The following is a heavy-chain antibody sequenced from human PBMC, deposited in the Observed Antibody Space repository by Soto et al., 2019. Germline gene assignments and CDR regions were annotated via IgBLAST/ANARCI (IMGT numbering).Heavy chain of an antibody. J-gene: IGHJ4*01. CDR1: GLTFSGEW. CDR2: ISPDGSGQ. CDR3: MSASGY. D-gene: IGHD3-16*01. Sequence: GGSLRLSCVASGLTFSGEWMNGVRQTPGKGLEWVANISPDGSGQQYVDSVKGRFAISRDNARNSMYFVMNNLRVDDTAVYYCMSASGYWGLGT. V-gene: IGHV3-7*02.